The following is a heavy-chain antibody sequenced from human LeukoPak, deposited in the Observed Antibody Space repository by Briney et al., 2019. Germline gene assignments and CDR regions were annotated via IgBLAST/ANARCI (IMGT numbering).Heavy chain of an antibody. D-gene: IGHD4-23*01. CDR3: APTGKATYGMDV. Sequence: SVKVSCKASGGTFSSYAISWVRQAPGQGLEWMGRIIPIPGIANYAQKFQGRVTITADKSTSTAYMELSSLRSEDTAVYYCAPTGKATYGMDVWGQGTTVTVSS. CDR2: IIPIPGIA. J-gene: IGHJ6*02. V-gene: IGHV1-69*04. CDR1: GGTFSSYA.